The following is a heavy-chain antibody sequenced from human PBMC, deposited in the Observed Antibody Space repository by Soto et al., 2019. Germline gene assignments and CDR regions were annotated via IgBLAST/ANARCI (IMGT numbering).Heavy chain of an antibody. Sequence: EVQLVESGGGLVQPGGSLRLSCAASGFIFSDYWMTWVRQAPGKGLEWVANIKHDGRVKDHAASLTGRFTISRDNAQNSLSLQMNSLRAEDTAIYYCVRDRGYGPDFDNWGQGTLVTVSS. CDR2: IKHDGRVK. CDR1: GFIFSDYW. CDR3: VRDRGYGPDFDN. D-gene: IGHD5-18*01. V-gene: IGHV3-7*04. J-gene: IGHJ4*02.